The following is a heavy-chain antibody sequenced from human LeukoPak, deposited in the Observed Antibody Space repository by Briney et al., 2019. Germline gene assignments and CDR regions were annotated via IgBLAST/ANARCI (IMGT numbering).Heavy chain of an antibody. CDR2: IRYDGSNK. D-gene: IGHD2-21*01. Sequence: PGGSLRLSGAASGFTFSSYGMHWVRQAPGKGLEWVAFIRYDGSNKYYADSVKGRFTISRDNSKNTLYLQMNSLRAEDTAVYYCAKDPVILSHNYYYYYMDVWGKGTTVTVSS. CDR3: AKDPVILSHNYYYYYMDV. J-gene: IGHJ6*03. V-gene: IGHV3-30*02. CDR1: GFTFSSYG.